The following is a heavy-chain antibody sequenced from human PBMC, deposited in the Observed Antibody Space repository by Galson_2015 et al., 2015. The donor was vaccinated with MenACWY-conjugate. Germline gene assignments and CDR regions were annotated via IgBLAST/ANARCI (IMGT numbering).Heavy chain of an antibody. Sequence: QSGAEVKKPGESLKISCKGSGYSFTSYWIGWVRQMPGKGLEWMGRIDPSDSYTNYSPSFQGHVTISADKSISTAYLQWSSLKASDTAMYYCAILGYCSGGSCYYYYGMDVWGQGTTVTVSS. CDR2: IDPSDSYT. CDR3: AILGYCSGGSCYYYYGMDV. V-gene: IGHV5-10-1*01. J-gene: IGHJ6*02. CDR1: GYSFTSYW. D-gene: IGHD2-15*01.